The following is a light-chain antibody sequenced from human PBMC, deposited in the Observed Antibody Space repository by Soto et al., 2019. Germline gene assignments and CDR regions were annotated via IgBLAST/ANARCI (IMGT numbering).Light chain of an antibody. CDR2: RDS. J-gene: IGLJ2*01. CDR3: QVWDSSTARVV. Sequence: SYELTQPLSVSVALGQTARITCGGTNIGSKNVHWYQRKPGQAPVLVIYRDSNRPSGIPERFSGSNSGNTATLTISRAQAGDEADYYCQVWDSSTARVVFGGGTKLTVL. V-gene: IGLV3-9*01. CDR1: NIGSKN.